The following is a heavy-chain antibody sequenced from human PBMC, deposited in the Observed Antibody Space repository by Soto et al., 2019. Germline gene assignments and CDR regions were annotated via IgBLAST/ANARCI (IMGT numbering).Heavy chain of an antibody. CDR3: ARELSALGTIDF. D-gene: IGHD1-7*01. CDR2: ISPYNDNK. J-gene: IGHJ4*02. Sequence: ASVKVSCKASGYTFNIYGISWVRQAPGQGLEWMGWISPYNDNKKYAQNFQGRVTMTTDTSTSTAYMELTSLRSDDTAVYYCARELSALGTIDFWGQGTLVNVS. V-gene: IGHV1-18*01. CDR1: GYTFNIYG.